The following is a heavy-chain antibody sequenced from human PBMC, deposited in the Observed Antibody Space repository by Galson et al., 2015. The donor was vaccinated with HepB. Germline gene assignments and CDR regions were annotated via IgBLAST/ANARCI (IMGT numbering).Heavy chain of an antibody. J-gene: IGHJ4*02. CDR2: ISTYNANT. Sequence: SVKVSCKASGYTFTGYGISWVRQAPGQGLEWMGWISTYNANTNYAQKLQGRVTMTTDTSTSTAYMELRSLRSDDTAVYYCARGCRYFDWLLKVRYDYWGQGTLVTVSS. CDR1: GYTFTGYG. V-gene: IGHV1-18*01. D-gene: IGHD3-9*01. CDR3: ARGCRYFDWLLKVRYDY.